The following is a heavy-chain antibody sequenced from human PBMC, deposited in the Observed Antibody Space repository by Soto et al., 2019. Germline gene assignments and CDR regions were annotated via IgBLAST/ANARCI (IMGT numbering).Heavy chain of an antibody. J-gene: IGHJ6*03. CDR3: ARDLGAAADYYYYYYMDV. CDR2: IYYSGST. Sequence: SETLSLTCTVSGGSISSYYWSWIRQPPGKGLEWIGYIYYSGSTNYNPSLKSRVTISVDTSKNQFSLKLSSVTAADTAVYYCARDLGAAADYYYYYYMDVWGKGTTVTVSS. D-gene: IGHD6-13*01. V-gene: IGHV4-59*01. CDR1: GGSISSYY.